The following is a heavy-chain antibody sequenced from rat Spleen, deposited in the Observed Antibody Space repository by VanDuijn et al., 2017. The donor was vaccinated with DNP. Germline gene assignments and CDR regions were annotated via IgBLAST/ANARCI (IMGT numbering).Heavy chain of an antibody. V-gene: IGHV5-31*01. Sequence: EVQLVESGGGLVQPGRSLKLSCVASGFTFKNYWMTWVRQAPTKGLEWVASISYDSGDTYYRDSVKGRFTISRDNAKNTLYLQMDSLRSEDTATYYCARSWGDDGYPPFAYWGQGTLVTVSS. CDR3: ARSWGDDGYPPFAY. D-gene: IGHD1-12*03. CDR1: GFTFKNYW. CDR2: ISYDSGDT. J-gene: IGHJ3*01.